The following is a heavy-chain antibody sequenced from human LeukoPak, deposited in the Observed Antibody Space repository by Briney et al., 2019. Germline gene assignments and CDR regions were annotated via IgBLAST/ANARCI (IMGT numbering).Heavy chain of an antibody. CDR2: IIPIFGTV. V-gene: IGHV1-69*06. J-gene: IGHJ4*02. CDR1: GGTFSRYA. D-gene: IGHD3-10*01. Sequence: ASVKVSCKASGGTFSRYAISWVRQAPGQGLEWMGGIIPIFGTVNYAQKFQGRVTITADKSTSTAYMELSSLRSEDTAVYYCARTMGYYGSGSYYNLDYWGQGTLVTVSS. CDR3: ARTMGYYGSGSYYNLDY.